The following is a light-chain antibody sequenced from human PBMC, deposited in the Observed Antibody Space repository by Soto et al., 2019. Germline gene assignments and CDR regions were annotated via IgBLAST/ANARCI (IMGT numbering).Light chain of an antibody. CDR2: DAS. CDR1: QSVSSY. V-gene: IGKV3-15*01. Sequence: IVLTQSPATLSLSPGERATLSCRASQSVSSYLAWYQQKPGQAPRLLIYDASTRATGVPARFSGSGSGTEFTLTIRSLQSEDFAVYYCQQYDNWPLTFGGGTQVDNK. J-gene: IGKJ4*01. CDR3: QQYDNWPLT.